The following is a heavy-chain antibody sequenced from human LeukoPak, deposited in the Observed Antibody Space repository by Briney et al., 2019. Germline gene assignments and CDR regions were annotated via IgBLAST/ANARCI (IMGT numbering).Heavy chain of an antibody. J-gene: IGHJ4*02. V-gene: IGHV3-21*01. D-gene: IGHD6-19*01. CDR3: ARSEDSSGWYLGSY. Sequence: GGSLRLSCAASRFTFSSYSMNWVRQAPGKGLEWVSSISSSSSYIYYADSVKGRFTISRDNAKNSLYLQMNSLRAEDTAVYCCARSEDSSGWYLGSYWGQGTLVTVSS. CDR1: RFTFSSYS. CDR2: ISSSSSYI.